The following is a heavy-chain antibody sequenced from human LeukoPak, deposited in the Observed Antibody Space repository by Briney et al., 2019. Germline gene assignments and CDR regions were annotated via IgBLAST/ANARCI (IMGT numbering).Heavy chain of an antibody. CDR2: IYTSGST. Sequence: SETLSLTCTVSGGSISSSSYYWSWIRQPAGKGLEWIGRIYTSGSTNYNPSLKSRVTMSVDTSKNQFSLKLSSVTAADTAVYYCATYSSSWLGYFQHWGQGTLVTVSS. CDR3: ATYSSSWLGYFQH. D-gene: IGHD6-13*01. V-gene: IGHV4-61*02. J-gene: IGHJ1*01. CDR1: GGSISSSSYY.